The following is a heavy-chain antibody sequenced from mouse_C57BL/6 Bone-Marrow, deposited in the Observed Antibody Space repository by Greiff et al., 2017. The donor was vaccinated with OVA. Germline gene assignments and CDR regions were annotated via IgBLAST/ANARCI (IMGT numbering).Heavy chain of an antibody. CDR3: AKANGEGVDFDY. D-gene: IGHD4-1*01. J-gene: IGHJ2*01. CDR1: GYTFTSYW. Sequence: QVQLQQPGAELVMPGASVKLSCKASGYTFTSYWMHWVKQRPGQGLEWIGEIDPSDSYTNYNQKFKGKSTLTVDKSSSTAYMQLSSLTSEDSAVYYCAKANGEGVDFDYWGQGTTLTVSS. V-gene: IGHV1-69*01. CDR2: IDPSDSYT.